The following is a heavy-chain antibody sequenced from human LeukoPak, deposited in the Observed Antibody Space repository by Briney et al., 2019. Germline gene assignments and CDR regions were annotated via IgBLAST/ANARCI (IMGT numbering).Heavy chain of an antibody. J-gene: IGHJ4*02. CDR1: EFTVSNNY. D-gene: IGHD6-19*01. Sequence: PGGSLRLSCAASEFTVSNNYMSWVRQAPGKGLEWVSVIYSGGSTYYADSVKGRFTISRDNSKNTLYLQMNSLRAEDTAVYYCARDGASGCPDYWGQGTLVTVSS. V-gene: IGHV3-53*01. CDR2: IYSGGST. CDR3: ARDGASGCPDY.